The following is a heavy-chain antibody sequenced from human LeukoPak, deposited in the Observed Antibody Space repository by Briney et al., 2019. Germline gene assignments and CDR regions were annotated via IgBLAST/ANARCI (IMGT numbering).Heavy chain of an antibody. V-gene: IGHV4-59*02. Sequence: SETLSLTCTVSGGSVSSYYWSWIRQPPGKGLEWIGYIYYSGSTNYNPSLKSRVTISVDTSKNQFSLKLSSVTAADTAVYYCARIGYSSGWYKAVHYYYYMDVWGKGTTVTVSS. CDR3: ARIGYSSGWYKAVHYYYYMDV. J-gene: IGHJ6*03. CDR2: IYYSGST. CDR1: GGSVSSYY. D-gene: IGHD6-19*01.